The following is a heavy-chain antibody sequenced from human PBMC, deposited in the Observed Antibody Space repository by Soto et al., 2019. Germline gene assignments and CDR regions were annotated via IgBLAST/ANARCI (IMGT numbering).Heavy chain of an antibody. V-gene: IGHV4-34*01. CDR3: ARATIVVVVAATPDAFDI. J-gene: IGHJ3*02. CDR2: INHSGST. D-gene: IGHD2-15*01. Sequence: PSETLSLTCAVYGGSFSGYYWSWIRQPPGKGLEWIGEINHSGSTNYNSSLKSRVTISVDTSKNQFSLKLSSVTAADTAVYYCARATIVVVVAATPDAFDIWGQGTMVTVSS. CDR1: GGSFSGYY.